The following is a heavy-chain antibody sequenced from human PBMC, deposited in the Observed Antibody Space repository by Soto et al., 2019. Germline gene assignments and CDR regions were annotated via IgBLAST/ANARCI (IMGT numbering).Heavy chain of an antibody. J-gene: IGHJ3*02. CDR1: GGTFSSYT. CDR2: IIPILGIA. CDR3: ARASLMGIAAAGPSDAFDI. D-gene: IGHD6-13*01. Sequence: GASVKVSCKASGGTFSSYTISWVRQAPGQGLEWMGRIIPILGIANYAQKFQGRVTITADKSTSTAYMELSSLRSEDTAVYYCARASLMGIAAAGPSDAFDIRGQRTMVTVSS. V-gene: IGHV1-69*02.